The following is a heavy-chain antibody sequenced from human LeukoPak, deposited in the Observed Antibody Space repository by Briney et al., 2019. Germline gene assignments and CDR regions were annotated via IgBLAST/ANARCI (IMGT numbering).Heavy chain of an antibody. CDR2: MYHTGDT. Sequence: SETLSLTCTVSGDSITSRTSCWSWIRQPPGKGLEWITCMYHTGDTFYSPSLRGRVTISIDTSKNQFSLKLSSVTAADTALYYCARHVAVAANYDYWGQGSLVIVSS. CDR1: GDSITSRTSC. D-gene: IGHD6-19*01. J-gene: IGHJ4*02. V-gene: IGHV4-39*01. CDR3: ARHVAVAANYDY.